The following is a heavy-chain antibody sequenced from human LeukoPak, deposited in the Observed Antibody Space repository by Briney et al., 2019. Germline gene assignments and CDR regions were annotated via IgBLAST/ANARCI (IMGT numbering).Heavy chain of an antibody. CDR2: IYPGDSDT. V-gene: IGHV5-51*01. D-gene: IGHD6-13*01. J-gene: IGHJ3*01. Sequence: GESLKISCKGTGYSFTSYWIGWVRQMPGKGLEWMGIIYPGDSDTRYSPSFQGQVTISADKSISTAYLQWSSLKASDTAMYYCARRELGYSSSWPPGSAPVDAFDFWGQGTMVTVSS. CDR3: ARRELGYSSSWPPGSAPVDAFDF. CDR1: GYSFTSYW.